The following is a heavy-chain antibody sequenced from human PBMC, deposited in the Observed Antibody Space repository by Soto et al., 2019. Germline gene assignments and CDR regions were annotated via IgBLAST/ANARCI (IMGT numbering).Heavy chain of an antibody. CDR1: GFTLSMSA. D-gene: IGHD3-16*01. CDR2: ISGSGDRT. CDR3: AKDRGIIFKGGDVFDV. Sequence: PGGSLRLSCASSGFTLSMSAVNWVRQAPGKGLKWVSYISGSGDRTYYADSVKGRFTISRDRSKNTVSLQMDSLRAEDTAVNYCAKDRGIIFKGGDVFDVGGKGKKVTVSS. J-gene: IGHJ3*01. V-gene: IGHV3-23*01.